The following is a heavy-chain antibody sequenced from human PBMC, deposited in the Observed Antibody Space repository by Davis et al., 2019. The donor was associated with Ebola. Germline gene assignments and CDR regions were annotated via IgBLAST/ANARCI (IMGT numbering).Heavy chain of an antibody. D-gene: IGHD6-6*01. Sequence: SVKVSCKASGGTFSSYGISWVRQAPGQGLDWMGGIIPVFGIPKYAQKFQGRVTITADESTTTAYMELSSLRSEDTAVYYCARDPGSSSFDYWGQGSLVTVSS. CDR1: GGTFSSYG. J-gene: IGHJ4*02. V-gene: IGHV1-69*13. CDR2: IIPVFGIP. CDR3: ARDPGSSSFDY.